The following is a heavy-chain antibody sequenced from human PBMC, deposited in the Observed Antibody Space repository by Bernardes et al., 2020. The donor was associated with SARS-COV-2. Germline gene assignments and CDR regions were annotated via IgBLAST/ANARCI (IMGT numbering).Heavy chain of an antibody. V-gene: IGHV3-23*01. D-gene: IGHD3-22*01. J-gene: IGHJ4*02. Sequence: GGSLRLSCVASGFTFAAYAMSWVRQAPGKGLEWVSAISGSGASTYYADSVKGRFTISRDTSKKTLYLQMDSLRAEDTAVYYCAKGGKAWHDTSGPDSWGQGTLVTVSS. CDR3: AKGGKAWHDTSGPDS. CDR2: ISGSGAST. CDR1: GFTFAAYA.